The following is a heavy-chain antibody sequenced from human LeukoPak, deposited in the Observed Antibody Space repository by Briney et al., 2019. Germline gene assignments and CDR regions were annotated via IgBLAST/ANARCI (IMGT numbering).Heavy chain of an antibody. Sequence: GGSLRLSCAASGFTFSSYAMHWVRQAPGKGLEWVAVISYDGSNKYYADSVKGRFTISRDNSKNTLYLQMNSLRAEDTAVYYCATSPYGSGSGGFDYWGQGTLVTVSS. CDR1: GFTFSSYA. V-gene: IGHV3-30*04. D-gene: IGHD3-10*01. CDR3: ATSPYGSGSGGFDY. CDR2: ISYDGSNK. J-gene: IGHJ4*02.